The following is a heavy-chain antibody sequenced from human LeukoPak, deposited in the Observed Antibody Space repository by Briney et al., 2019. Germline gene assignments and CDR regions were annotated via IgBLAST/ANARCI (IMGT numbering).Heavy chain of an antibody. CDR1: GGSISSSSYY. Sequence: SETLSLTCTVSGGSISSSSYYWGWIRQPPGQGLEWVGSIYYSGSTYYNPSLKSRVTISVDTSKNQFSLKLSSVTAADTAVYYCAITIWFGELLPTTFDDWGQGTLVTVSS. J-gene: IGHJ4*02. D-gene: IGHD3-10*01. V-gene: IGHV4-39*01. CDR3: AITIWFGELLPTTFDD. CDR2: IYYSGST.